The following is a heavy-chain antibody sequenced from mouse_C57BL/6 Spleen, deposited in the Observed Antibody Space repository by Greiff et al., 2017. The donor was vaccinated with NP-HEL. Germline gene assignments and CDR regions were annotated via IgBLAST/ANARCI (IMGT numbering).Heavy chain of an antibody. D-gene: IGHD2-1*01. Sequence: VQLKESGPELVKPGASVKISCKASGYSFTSYYIHWVKQRPGQGLEWIGWIYPGSGNTKYNEKFKGKATLTADTSSSTAYMQLSSLTSEDSAVYYCAGGGNYDYYAMDYWGQGTSVTVSS. CDR2: IYPGSGNT. J-gene: IGHJ4*01. V-gene: IGHV1-66*01. CDR3: AGGGNYDYYAMDY. CDR1: GYSFTSYY.